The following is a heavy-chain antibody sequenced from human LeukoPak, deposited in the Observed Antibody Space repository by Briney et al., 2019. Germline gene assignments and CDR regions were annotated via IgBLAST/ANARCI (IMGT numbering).Heavy chain of an antibody. Sequence: SVKVSCKASGGTFSSYGIGWVRRAPGQGLEWMGGIIPIFGTANYAQKFQGRVTITADESTSTAYMELSSLRSEDTAVYYCASGVYYNSSGYSFEYWGQGTLVTVSS. J-gene: IGHJ4*02. CDR3: ASGVYYNSSGYSFEY. CDR1: GGTFSSYG. V-gene: IGHV1-69*01. CDR2: IIPIFGTA. D-gene: IGHD3-22*01.